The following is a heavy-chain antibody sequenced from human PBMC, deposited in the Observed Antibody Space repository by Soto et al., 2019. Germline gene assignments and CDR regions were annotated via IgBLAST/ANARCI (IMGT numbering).Heavy chain of an antibody. CDR1: GYSFTSYW. CDR2: IYPGDSDT. D-gene: IGHD6-13*01. Sequence: GESLKISCKGSGYSFTSYWIGWVRQMPGKGLEWMGIIYPGDSDTRYSPSFQGQVTISADKSISTAYLQWSSLKASDTAMYYCARHASSRHPKVTYYYCGMEVWGQGTTVTVAS. V-gene: IGHV5-51*01. J-gene: IGHJ6*01. CDR3: ARHASSRHPKVTYYYCGMEV.